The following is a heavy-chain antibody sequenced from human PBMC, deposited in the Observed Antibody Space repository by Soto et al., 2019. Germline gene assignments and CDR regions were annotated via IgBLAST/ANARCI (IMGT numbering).Heavy chain of an antibody. D-gene: IGHD6-19*01. J-gene: IGHJ4*02. V-gene: IGHV1-2*04. CDR1: GYTFTGYY. CDR3: ARDRAYSSGWYDY. CDR2: INPNSGGT. Sequence: ASVKVSCKASGYTFTGYYMHWVRQAPGQGLEWMGWINPNSGGTNYAQKFQGWVTMTRDTSISTAYMELSRLRSDDTAVYYCARDRAYSSGWYDYWGQGTLVTV.